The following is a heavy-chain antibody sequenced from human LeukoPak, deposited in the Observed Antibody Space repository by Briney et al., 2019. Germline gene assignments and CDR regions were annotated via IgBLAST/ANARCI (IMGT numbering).Heavy chain of an antibody. V-gene: IGHV3-23*01. CDR3: AKDADSSGWYVNWFDP. CDR1: GFTFSSYA. J-gene: IGHJ5*02. CDR2: ISGSGGST. D-gene: IGHD6-19*01. Sequence: GGSLRLSCAASGFTFSSYAMSWVRQAPGKGLEWVSAISGSGGSTHYADSVKGRFTISRDNSKNTLYLQMNSLRAEDTAVYYCAKDADSSGWYVNWFDPWGQGTLVTVSS.